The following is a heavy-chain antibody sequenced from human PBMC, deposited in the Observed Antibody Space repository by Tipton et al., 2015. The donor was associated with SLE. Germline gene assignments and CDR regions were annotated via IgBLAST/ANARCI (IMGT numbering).Heavy chain of an antibody. CDR2: IYSDGTT. Sequence: SLRLSCAASGFSVSNTYVTWVRQVTGKGLQWVSVIYSDGTTYYGQSVKGRFTISRDNADSSLYLQMSSLRAEDTAVYYCARYSYFYTSGTFSHWGKGTLVTVSS. J-gene: IGHJ4*02. V-gene: IGHV3-66*01. CDR1: GFSVSNTY. CDR3: ARYSYFYTSGTFSH. D-gene: IGHD3-10*01.